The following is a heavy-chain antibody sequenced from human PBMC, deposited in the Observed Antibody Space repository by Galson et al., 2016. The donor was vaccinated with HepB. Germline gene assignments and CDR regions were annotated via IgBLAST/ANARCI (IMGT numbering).Heavy chain of an antibody. CDR3: ARGRAPKTLDTFDI. Sequence: LRLSCAASGFTFSDFYMTWMRRTPGKSLEWVSYISHSSDYTAYADSVKGRFIISRDNVRNSLFLQMSSLRVEDTALYFCARGRAPKTLDTFDIWGQGTMVTVSS. CDR2: ISHSSDYT. V-gene: IGHV3-11*06. CDR1: GFTFSDFY. J-gene: IGHJ3*02.